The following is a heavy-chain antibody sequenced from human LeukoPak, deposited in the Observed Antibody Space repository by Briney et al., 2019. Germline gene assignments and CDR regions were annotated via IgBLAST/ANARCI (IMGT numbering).Heavy chain of an antibody. Sequence: GGSLRLSCAASGFTFSSYEMNWVRQAPGKGQEWVSYISSSGSTIYYADSVKGRFTISRDNAKNSLYLQMNSLRAEDTAVYYCASPYYYDSSGYYSGDYWGQGTLVTASS. CDR1: GFTFSSYE. V-gene: IGHV3-48*03. CDR3: ASPYYYDSSGYYSGDY. J-gene: IGHJ4*02. D-gene: IGHD3-22*01. CDR2: ISSSGSTI.